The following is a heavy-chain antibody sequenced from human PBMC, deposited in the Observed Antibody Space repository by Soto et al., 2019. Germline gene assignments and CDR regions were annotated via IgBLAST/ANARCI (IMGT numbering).Heavy chain of an antibody. V-gene: IGHV3-23*01. J-gene: IGHJ3*02. CDR3: AKDGISYLHARVGAGAFDI. CDR2: ISGSGGST. D-gene: IGHD3-16*02. Sequence: EVQLLESGGGLVQPGGSLRLSCAASGFTFSSYAMSWVRQAPGKGLEWVSAISGSGGSTYYADSVKGRFTISRDNTKKTLYLQMISLRAEDTAAYYCAKDGISYLHARVGAGAFDIWGQGTMVTVSS. CDR1: GFTFSSYA.